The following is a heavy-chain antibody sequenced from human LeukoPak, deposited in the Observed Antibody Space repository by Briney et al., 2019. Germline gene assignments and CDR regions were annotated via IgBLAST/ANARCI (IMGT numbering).Heavy chain of an antibody. D-gene: IGHD3-22*01. CDR3: ARGYYDSNDSNRSNWFDP. CDR2: LNTDGSST. Sequence: TGGSLRLSCAASGXTFSSHWMHRVRQAPGKGLVWVSRLNTDGSSTVYADSVKGRFTISGDNAKNTLYLQINSLRAEDTAVYYCARGYYDSNDSNRSNWFDPWGQGTLVTVSS. V-gene: IGHV3-74*01. CDR1: GXTFSSHW. J-gene: IGHJ5*02.